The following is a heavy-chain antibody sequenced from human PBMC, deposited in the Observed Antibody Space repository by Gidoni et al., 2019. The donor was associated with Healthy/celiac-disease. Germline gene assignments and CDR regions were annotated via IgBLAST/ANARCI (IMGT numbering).Heavy chain of an antibody. V-gene: IGHV5-51*01. D-gene: IGHD3-22*01. CDR3: ARRAGYDSSGYYRWRAFDI. CDR1: GYSFTSYW. J-gene: IGHJ3*02. Sequence: EVQLVQSGAEVKKPGESLKISCKGSGYSFTSYWIGWVRQMPGKGLEWMGIIYPGDSYTRYSPSFQGQVTISADKSISTAYLQWSSLQASDTAMYYCARRAGYDSSGYYRWRAFDIWGQGTMVTVSS. CDR2: IYPGDSYT.